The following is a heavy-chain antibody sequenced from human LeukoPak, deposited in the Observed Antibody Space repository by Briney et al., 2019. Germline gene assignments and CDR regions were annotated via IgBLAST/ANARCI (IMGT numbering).Heavy chain of an antibody. CDR2: ISAYNGNT. CDR3: ATRYSSGWYYFDP. CDR1: GYTFTSYG. J-gene: IGHJ5*02. Sequence: ASVKVSCKASGYTFTSYGISWVRQAPGQGLEWMGWISAYNGNTIYAQKFQGRVTMTEDTSTDTAYMELSSLRSEDTAVYYCATRYSSGWYYFDPWGQGTLVTVSS. V-gene: IGHV1-18*01. D-gene: IGHD6-19*01.